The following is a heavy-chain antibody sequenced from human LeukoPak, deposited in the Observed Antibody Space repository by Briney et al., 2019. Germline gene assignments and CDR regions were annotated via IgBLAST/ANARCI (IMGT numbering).Heavy chain of an antibody. V-gene: IGHV4-4*07. CDR3: ARDGYYYDSSGYYEKMYYFDY. Sequence: WETLSLTCTVSGGSISSYYWSWIRQPAGKGLEWIGRIYTSGSTNYNPSLKSRVTMSVDTSKNQFSLKLSSVTAADTAVYYCARDGYYYDSSGYYEKMYYFDYWGQGTLVTVSS. J-gene: IGHJ4*02. CDR2: IYTSGST. D-gene: IGHD3-22*01. CDR1: GGSISSYY.